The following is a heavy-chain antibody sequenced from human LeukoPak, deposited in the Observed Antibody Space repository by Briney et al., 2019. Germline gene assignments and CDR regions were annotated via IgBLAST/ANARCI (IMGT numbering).Heavy chain of an antibody. Sequence: PGGSLRLSCAASGFSFSDYYMSWIRQPPGKGLEWIGSIYYSGSTYYNPSLKSRVTTSVDTSKSQFSLKLSSVTAADTAVYYCAGGRPGRKYYYDSSGYNWFDPWGQGTLVTVSS. D-gene: IGHD3-22*01. J-gene: IGHJ5*02. V-gene: IGHV4-39*01. CDR1: GFSFSDYY. CDR2: IYYSGST. CDR3: AGGRPGRKYYYDSSGYNWFDP.